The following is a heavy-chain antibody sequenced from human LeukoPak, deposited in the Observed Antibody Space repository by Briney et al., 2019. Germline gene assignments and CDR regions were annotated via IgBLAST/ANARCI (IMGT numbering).Heavy chain of an antibody. CDR3: ARHRLRNNWFDP. Sequence: VASVKVSCKASGYTFTSYGISWVRQAPGQGLEWMGWISAYNGNTNYAQKLQGRVTMTTDTSTSTAYMELSRLRSDDTAVYYCARHRLRNNWFDPWGQGTLVTVSS. J-gene: IGHJ5*02. D-gene: IGHD5-12*01. CDR2: ISAYNGNT. V-gene: IGHV1-18*01. CDR1: GYTFTSYG.